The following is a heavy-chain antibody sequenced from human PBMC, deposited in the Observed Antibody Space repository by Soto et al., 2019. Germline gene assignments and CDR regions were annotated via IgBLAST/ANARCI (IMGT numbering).Heavy chain of an antibody. CDR1: GFTFSTYT. CDR2: IWGNGANT. Sequence: PGGSLRLSCVASGFTFSTYTMNWVRQAPGKGLEWVSGIWGNGANTFYADSVKGRFTISRDNSKNTLYLQMNSLRAEDTAVYYCAKDVYYDSSGSFDYWGQGTLVTVSS. CDR3: AKDVYYDSSGSFDY. V-gene: IGHV3-23*01. D-gene: IGHD3-22*01. J-gene: IGHJ4*02.